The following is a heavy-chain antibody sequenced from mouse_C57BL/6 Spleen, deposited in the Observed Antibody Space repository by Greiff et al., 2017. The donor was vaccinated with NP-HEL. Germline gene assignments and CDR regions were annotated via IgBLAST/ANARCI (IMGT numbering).Heavy chain of an antibody. Sequence: VQLKESGPGLVKPSQSLSLTCSVTGYSITSGYYWNWIRQFPGNKLEWMGYISYDGSNNYNPSLKKRISLTRDTSKNQFFLKLNAVTTEDTATYYCARGDIYDGYWYFDVWGTGTTVTVSS. J-gene: IGHJ1*03. CDR3: ARGDIYDGYWYFDV. CDR1: GYSITSGYY. D-gene: IGHD2-3*01. V-gene: IGHV3-6*01. CDR2: ISYDGSN.